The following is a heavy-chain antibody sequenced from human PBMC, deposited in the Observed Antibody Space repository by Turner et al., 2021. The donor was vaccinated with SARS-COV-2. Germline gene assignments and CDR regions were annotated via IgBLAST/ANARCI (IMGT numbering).Heavy chain of an antibody. J-gene: IGHJ4*02. Sequence: EVQLLESGGGLVQPGGSLSLSCAASGFPFSSYAMSWVRQAPGKGLEWVSAISGSGGTTYYADSVKGRFTISRDNSKNTLYLQMNSLRAEDTAVYYCAKADRVMIVVVITLFDYWGQGTLVTVSS. CDR3: AKADRVMIVVVITLFDY. CDR2: ISGSGGTT. D-gene: IGHD3-22*01. CDR1: GFPFSSYA. V-gene: IGHV3-23*01.